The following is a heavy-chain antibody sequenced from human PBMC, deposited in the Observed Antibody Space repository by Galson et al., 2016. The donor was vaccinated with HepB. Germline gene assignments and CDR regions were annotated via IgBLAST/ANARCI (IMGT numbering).Heavy chain of an antibody. CDR2: IYWYDDR. V-gene: IGHV2-5*01. J-gene: IGHJ4*02. D-gene: IGHD3-9*01. CDR3: AHAFFSILTGPFDS. Sequence: PALVKPTQTLTLTCAFSGFSLNTQGECVGWVRQSPGKALEWLALIYWYDDRRYSPSLRDRLPISKDTSKNHVVLTMTNMDPADTGTSYCAHAFFSILTGPFDSWGQGTLVAVSS. CDR1: GFSLNTQGEC.